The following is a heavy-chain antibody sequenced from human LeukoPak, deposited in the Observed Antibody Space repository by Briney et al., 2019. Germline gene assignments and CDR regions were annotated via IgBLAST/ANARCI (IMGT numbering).Heavy chain of an antibody. CDR1: GGSISSGGSY. CDR3: ARQKPYRVLRYFDPQPMDV. V-gene: IGHV4-31*03. D-gene: IGHD3-9*01. Sequence: SETLSLTCTVSGGSISSGGSYWSWIRQHPGKGLEWIGYIYYSGSTYYNPSLKSRVTISVDTSKNQFSLKLSSVTAADTAVYYCARQKPYRVLRYFDPQPMDVWGQGTTVTVSS. J-gene: IGHJ6*02. CDR2: IYYSGST.